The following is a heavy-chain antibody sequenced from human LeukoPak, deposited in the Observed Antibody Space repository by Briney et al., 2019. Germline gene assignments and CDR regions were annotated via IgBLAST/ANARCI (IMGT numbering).Heavy chain of an antibody. CDR3: ARRGVVGATRYYYYYMDV. Sequence: ASVKVSCKAFGYTFTSYDINWVRQATGQGLEWMGWMNPNSGNTGYAQKFQGRVTMTRNTSISTAYMELSSLRSEDTAVYYCARRGVVGATRYYYYYMDVWGKGTTVTISS. J-gene: IGHJ6*03. CDR2: MNPNSGNT. D-gene: IGHD1-26*01. CDR1: GYTFTSYD. V-gene: IGHV1-8*01.